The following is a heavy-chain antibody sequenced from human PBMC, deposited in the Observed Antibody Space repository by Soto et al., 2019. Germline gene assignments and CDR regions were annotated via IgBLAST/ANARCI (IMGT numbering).Heavy chain of an antibody. J-gene: IGHJ4*02. CDR3: ARDDKGGWYYDILTGHDRDPGKGRNDY. V-gene: IGHV3-48*01. CDR1: GFTFSSYS. Sequence: EVQLVESGGGLVQPGGSLRLSCAASGFTFSSYSMNWVRQAPGKGLEWVSYISSSSSTIYYADSVKGRFTISRDNAKNSMCLQMNSLRAEDTAVYYGARDDKGGWYYDILTGHDRDPGKGRNDYWGQGTLVTVSS. CDR2: ISSSSSTI. D-gene: IGHD3-9*01.